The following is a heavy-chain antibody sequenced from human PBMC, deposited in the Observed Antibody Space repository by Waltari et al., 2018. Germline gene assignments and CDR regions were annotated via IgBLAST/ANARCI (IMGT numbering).Heavy chain of an antibody. D-gene: IGHD3-22*01. J-gene: IGHJ6*02. V-gene: IGHV4-34*01. CDR2: INHSGST. Sequence: QVQLQQWGAGLLKPSETLSLTCAVYGGSFSGYYWSWIRQPPGKGLDWIGEINHSGSTNYNPSLKSRVTISVDTSKNQFSLKLSSVTAADTAVYYCARWADYYDSSGYFYYYYYGMDVWGQGTTVTVSS. CDR3: ARWADYYDSSGYFYYYYYGMDV. CDR1: GGSFSGYY.